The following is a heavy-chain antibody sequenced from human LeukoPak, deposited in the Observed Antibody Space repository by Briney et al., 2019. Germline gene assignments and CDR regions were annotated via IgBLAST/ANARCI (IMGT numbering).Heavy chain of an antibody. CDR2: ISGGGTST. J-gene: IGHJ4*02. CDR1: GFTFTNYA. V-gene: IGHV3-23*01. D-gene: IGHD3-10*01. CDR3: AKEWGMTSSWFGEFDY. Sequence: VQPGGSLRLSCAASGFTFTNYAMTWVRQAPGKGLEWVSIISGGGTSTYYADSVKGRFTISRDNSKNTLYLQMNSLRAEDTAVYYCAKEWGMTSSWFGEFDYWGQGTLVSVSS.